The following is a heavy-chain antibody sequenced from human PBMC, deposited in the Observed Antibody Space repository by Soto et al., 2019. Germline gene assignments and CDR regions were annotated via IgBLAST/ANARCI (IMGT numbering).Heavy chain of an antibody. CDR3: AAPVYYDSSGPTDYYYYGMDV. Sequence: GGPVKVSCKASGFTFTSSAVQWVRQARGQRLEWIGWIVVGSGNTNYAQKFQERVTITRDMSTSTAYMELSSLRSEDTAVYYCAAPVYYDSSGPTDYYYYGMDVWGQGTTVTVSS. CDR1: GFTFTSSA. CDR2: IVVGSGNT. J-gene: IGHJ6*02. D-gene: IGHD3-22*01. V-gene: IGHV1-58*01.